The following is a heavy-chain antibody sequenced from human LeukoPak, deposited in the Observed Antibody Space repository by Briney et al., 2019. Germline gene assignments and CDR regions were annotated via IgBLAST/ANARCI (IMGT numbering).Heavy chain of an antibody. D-gene: IGHD2-2*01. J-gene: IGHJ4*02. V-gene: IGHV3-48*01. CDR2: ISSSSSTI. CDR1: GFTFSNAW. Sequence: GGSLRLSCAASGFTFSNAWMNWVRQAPGKGLEWVSYISSSSSTIYYADSVKGRFTISRDNAKNSLYLQMNSLRAEDTAVYYCASTSLWPFDYWGQGTLVTVSS. CDR3: ASTSLWPFDY.